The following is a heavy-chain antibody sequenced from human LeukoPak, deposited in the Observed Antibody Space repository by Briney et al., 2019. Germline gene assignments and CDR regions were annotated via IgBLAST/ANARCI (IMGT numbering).Heavy chain of an antibody. CDR2: IYYSGST. Sequence: SETLSLTCTVSGGSISSYYWSWIRQPPGKGLEWIGYIYYSGSTNYNPSLKSRVTISVDTSKNQFPLKLSSVTAADTAVYYCARDCVDYYGMGVWGQGTTVTVSS. J-gene: IGHJ6*02. V-gene: IGHV4-59*01. CDR1: GGSISSYY. CDR3: ARDCVDYYGMGV.